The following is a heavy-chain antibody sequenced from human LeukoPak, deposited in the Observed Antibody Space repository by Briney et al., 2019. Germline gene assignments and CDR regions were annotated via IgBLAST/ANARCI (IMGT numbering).Heavy chain of an antibody. J-gene: IGHJ4*02. CDR2: IKSKSAGGTT. CDR3: AQGSGQYYEY. Sequence: PGGPLRLSCAVSGLTLNNVWMNWVRQAPEKGLEWVGRIKSKSAGGTTDFAAPVKGRFTISRDDSKNTLYLQMNSLTSEDTAVYYCAQGSGQYYEYWGQGTLVTVSS. V-gene: IGHV3-15*07. CDR1: GLTLNNVW. D-gene: IGHD3-22*01.